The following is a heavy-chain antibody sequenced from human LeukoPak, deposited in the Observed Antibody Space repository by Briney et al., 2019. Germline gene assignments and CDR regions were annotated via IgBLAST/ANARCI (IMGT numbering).Heavy chain of an antibody. J-gene: IGHJ4*02. CDR1: GFTFSSYS. Sequence: GGSLRLSCAASGFTFSSYSMNWVRQAPGKGREWVSSISSSSSYIYYAGSVKGRFTISRDNAKNSLYLQMNSLRAEDTALYYCAKDMEGQQLGVFDYWGQGTLVTVSS. D-gene: IGHD6-13*01. CDR3: AKDMEGQQLGVFDY. V-gene: IGHV3-21*04. CDR2: ISSSSSYI.